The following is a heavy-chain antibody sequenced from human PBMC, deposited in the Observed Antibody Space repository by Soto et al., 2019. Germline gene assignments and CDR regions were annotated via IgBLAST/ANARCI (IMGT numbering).Heavy chain of an antibody. CDR2: MDPSDSYT. J-gene: IGHJ1*01. CDR3: AGISGTAAGSRGEH. D-gene: IGHD1-20*01. V-gene: IGHV5-10-1*01. Sequence: GESLKISGKASGYSFTRYCAVLVRQLPWQGLEYMGRMDPSDSYTDYSPSFQGHVTFSTDKSITTPSLPWNSLKESDTGFYYCAGISGTAAGSRGEHWGQGTQVTV. CDR1: GYSFTRYC.